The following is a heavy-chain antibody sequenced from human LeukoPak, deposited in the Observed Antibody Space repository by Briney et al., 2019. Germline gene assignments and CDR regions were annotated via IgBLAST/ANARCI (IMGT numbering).Heavy chain of an antibody. V-gene: IGHV3-23*01. D-gene: IGHD5-18*01. CDR3: AKDLGFTAMVTWADY. CDR1: GFTFSSYR. J-gene: IGHJ4*02. Sequence: GGSLRLYCAASGFTFSSYRMNWVRQAPGKGLEWVSDISGSGGSTYYADSVKGRFTISRDNSKNTLYLQMNSLRAEDTAVYYCAKDLGFTAMVTWADYWGQGTLVTVSS. CDR2: ISGSGGST.